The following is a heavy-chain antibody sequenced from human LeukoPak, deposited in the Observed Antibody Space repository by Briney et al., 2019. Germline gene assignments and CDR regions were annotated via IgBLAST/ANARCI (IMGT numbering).Heavy chain of an antibody. CDR3: ASTYSSGWHFDY. Sequence: PSETLSLTXTVSGGSISSYYWSWIRQPAGKGLEWIGRIYTSGSTNYNPSLKSRVTMSVDTSKNQFSLKLSSVTAADTAVYYCASTYSSGWHFDYWGQGSLVTVSS. V-gene: IGHV4-4*07. D-gene: IGHD6-19*01. J-gene: IGHJ4*02. CDR1: GGSISSYY. CDR2: IYTSGST.